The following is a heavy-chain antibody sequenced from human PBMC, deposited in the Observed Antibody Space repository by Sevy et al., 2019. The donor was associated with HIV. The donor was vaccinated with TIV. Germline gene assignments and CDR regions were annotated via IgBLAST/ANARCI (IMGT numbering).Heavy chain of an antibody. CDR1: GYSFSSYA. CDR3: ARPSPRIAAAACAFYDY. V-gene: IGHV3-23*01. CDR2: IHGRGGST. D-gene: IGHD6-13*01. J-gene: IGHJ4*02. Sequence: GGSLRLSCVVSGYSFSSYAISWVRQAPGKGLEWVSTIHGRGGSTYYADSVKGRFTISRDNPKNTLFLQMINLRVDDMAIYYCARPSPRIAAAACAFYDYWGQGTLVTVSS.